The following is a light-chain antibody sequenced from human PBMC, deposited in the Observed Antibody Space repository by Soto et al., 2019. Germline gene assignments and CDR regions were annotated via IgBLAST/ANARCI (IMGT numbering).Light chain of an antibody. CDR2: GAF. V-gene: IGKV3-15*01. CDR3: QQYDKWPYT. J-gene: IGKJ2*01. Sequence: EIVLTQSPATLSVSPGERATLSCRTSQSVASNFAWYQQKPGQAPRLLVYGAFIRAPGFPVRFRGSGSGSEFTLTISSLQSEDGATYYCQQYDKWPYTFGQGTNLDIK. CDR1: QSVASN.